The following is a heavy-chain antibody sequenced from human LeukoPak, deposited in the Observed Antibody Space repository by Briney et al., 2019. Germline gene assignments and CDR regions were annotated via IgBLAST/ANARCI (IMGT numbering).Heavy chain of an antibody. CDR2: INPNSGGT. J-gene: IGHJ4*02. Sequence: ASVKVSCKASGYTFTGYYMHWVRQAPGQGLEWMGWINPNSGGTNYAQKFQGRVTMTRDTSISTAYMELGRLRSDDTAVYYCARGRLTEYSSGWYTTVAYYFDYWGQGTLVTVSS. V-gene: IGHV1-2*02. CDR1: GYTFTGYY. CDR3: ARGRLTEYSSGWYTTVAYYFDY. D-gene: IGHD6-19*01.